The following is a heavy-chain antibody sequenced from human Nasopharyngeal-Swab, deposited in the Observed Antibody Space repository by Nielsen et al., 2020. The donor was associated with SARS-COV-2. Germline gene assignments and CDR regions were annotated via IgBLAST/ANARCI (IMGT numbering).Heavy chain of an antibody. Sequence: GRSLRLSCAASGFTLSSYAMSWVRQAPGKGVEWVSAISGSGGSTYYADSVKGRFTISRDNSKNTLYLQMHSLRAEDTAVYYCAKAEDTATPFDYLGQGTLVTVSS. CDR1: GFTLSSYA. D-gene: IGHD5-18*01. CDR2: ISGSGGST. J-gene: IGHJ4*02. CDR3: AKAEDTATPFDY. V-gene: IGHV3-23*01.